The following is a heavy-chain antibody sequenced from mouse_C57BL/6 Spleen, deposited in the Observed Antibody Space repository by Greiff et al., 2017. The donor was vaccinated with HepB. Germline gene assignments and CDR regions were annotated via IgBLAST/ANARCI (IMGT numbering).Heavy chain of an antibody. D-gene: IGHD2-2*01. J-gene: IGHJ4*01. CDR2: INPNNGGT. V-gene: IGHV1-18*01. Sequence: EVQLQQSGPELVKPGASVKIPCKASGYTFTDYNMDWVKQSHGKSLEWIGDINPNNGGTIYNQKFKGKATLTVDKSSSTAYMELRSLTSEDTAVYYCARSGGYDEVDYAMDYWGQGTSVTVSS. CDR3: ARSGGYDEVDYAMDY. CDR1: GYTFTDYN.